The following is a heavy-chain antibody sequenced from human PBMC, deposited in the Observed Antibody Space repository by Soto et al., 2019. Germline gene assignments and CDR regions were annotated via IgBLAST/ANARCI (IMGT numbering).Heavy chain of an antibody. D-gene: IGHD2-15*01. CDR3: AKDPVPNPFIVVVVAALLYFDY. V-gene: IGHV3-23*01. Sequence: EVQLLESGGGLVQPGGSLRLSCAASGFTFSSYAMSRVRQAPGKGLEWVSAISGSGGSTYYADSVKGRFTISRDNSKNTLYLQMNSLRAEDTAVYYCAKDPVPNPFIVVVVAALLYFDYWGQGTLVTVSS. CDR2: ISGSGGST. CDR1: GFTFSSYA. J-gene: IGHJ4*02.